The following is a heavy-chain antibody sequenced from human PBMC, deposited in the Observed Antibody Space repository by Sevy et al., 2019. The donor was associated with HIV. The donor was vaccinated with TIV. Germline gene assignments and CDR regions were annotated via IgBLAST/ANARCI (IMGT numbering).Heavy chain of an antibody. CDR3: ARLFSCGGDCYYLDY. V-gene: IGHV3-30*04. CDR2: MSHDGNYK. Sequence: GGSLRLSCAASGFTFSDYDMHWVRQAPGKGLEWVAVMSHDGNYKNHADSVKVRFTISRDNFKITLYLQMNSLRVEDTVVYFCARLFSCGGDCYYLDYWGQGAPVTVSS. J-gene: IGHJ4*02. D-gene: IGHD2-21*02. CDR1: GFTFSDYD.